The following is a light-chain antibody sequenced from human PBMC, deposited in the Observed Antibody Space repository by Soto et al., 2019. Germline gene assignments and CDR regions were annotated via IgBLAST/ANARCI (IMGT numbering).Light chain of an antibody. CDR1: QSISSY. CDR2: AAS. Sequence: DIQMPQSPSSLSASVGDRVTITCRASQSISSYLNRYQQKPGKAPKILIYAASSLQSGVPSRFSGSGSGTDFTLTIGSLQPEDFATYYWQQDDITPHTFGRGTKLEIK. V-gene: IGKV1-39*01. J-gene: IGKJ2*01. CDR3: QQDDITPHT.